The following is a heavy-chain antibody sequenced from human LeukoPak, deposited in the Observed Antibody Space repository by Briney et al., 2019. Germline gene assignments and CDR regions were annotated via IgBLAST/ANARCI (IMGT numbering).Heavy chain of an antibody. CDR3: ARHRHSGNDSPGDY. CDR1: GYRFTSYW. D-gene: IGHD1-1*01. CDR2: IYPGDSDT. Sequence: PGEPLKISCKGSGYRFTSYWIGWVRQMPGKGLEWMGIIYPGDSDTRYSPSFQGQVTISADKSISTAYLQWSTLKASDTAMYYCARHRHSGNDSPGDYWGQGTLITVSS. V-gene: IGHV5-51*01. J-gene: IGHJ4*02.